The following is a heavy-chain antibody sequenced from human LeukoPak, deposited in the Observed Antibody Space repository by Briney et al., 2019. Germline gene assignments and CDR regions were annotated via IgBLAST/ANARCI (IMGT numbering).Heavy chain of an antibody. J-gene: IGHJ4*02. Sequence: SETLSLTCTVSGGSISSSSYYWGWIRQPPGKGLEWIGSIYYSGSTYYNPSLKSRVTISVDTSKNQFSLKLSSVTAADTAVYYCARDSMLLWFGDWGQGTLVTVSS. CDR1: GGSISSSSYY. V-gene: IGHV4-39*07. CDR3: ARDSMLLWFGD. D-gene: IGHD3-10*01. CDR2: IYYSGST.